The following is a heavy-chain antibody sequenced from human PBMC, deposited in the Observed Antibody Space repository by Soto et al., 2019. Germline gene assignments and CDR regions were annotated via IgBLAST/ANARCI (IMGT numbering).Heavy chain of an antibody. V-gene: IGHV4-59*01. D-gene: IGHD1-1*01. CDR3: ARDGRYDVSTGNYYHFGLDV. CDR1: AGAFNGYY. J-gene: IGHJ6*02. Sequence: SETLSLTCSVSAGAFNGYYWSWVRQPPGKGLEWIGDGFSSWTTNYNTSLQSRLTISIDAPKKQFSLSLRYVTAADTAVYFCARDGRYDVSTGNYYHFGLDVWGQGIAVTVSS. CDR2: GFSSWTT.